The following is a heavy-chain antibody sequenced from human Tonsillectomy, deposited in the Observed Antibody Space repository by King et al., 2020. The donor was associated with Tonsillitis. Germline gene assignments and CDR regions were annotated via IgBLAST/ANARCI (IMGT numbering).Heavy chain of an antibody. CDR1: GFTFSNYG. J-gene: IGHJ6*02. Sequence: VQLVESGGGVVQPGRSLRLSCAASGFTFSNYGMHWVRQAPGKGLEWVAVISYDGSNKYYADSVKGRFNISRDNSKNTLYLQMNSLRAEDTAVYYCARPEVTPPNYYYYGSDVWGQGTTVTVSS. V-gene: IGHV3-33*05. D-gene: IGHD4-23*01. CDR3: ARPEVTPPNYYYYGSDV. CDR2: ISYDGSNK.